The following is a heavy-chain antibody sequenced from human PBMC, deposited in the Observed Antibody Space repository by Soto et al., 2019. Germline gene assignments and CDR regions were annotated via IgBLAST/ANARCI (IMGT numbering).Heavy chain of an antibody. D-gene: IGHD4-4*01. Sequence: ASVKVSCKASGYTFTSYDMHWVRQAPGQGLEWMGWINPNSGGTNYAQKFQGRVTMTRDTSISTAYMELSRLRSDDTAVYYCARDPTVTTDYYYYYGMDVWGQGTTVTVSS. V-gene: IGHV1-2*02. CDR1: GYTFTSYD. J-gene: IGHJ6*02. CDR3: ARDPTVTTDYYYYYGMDV. CDR2: INPNSGGT.